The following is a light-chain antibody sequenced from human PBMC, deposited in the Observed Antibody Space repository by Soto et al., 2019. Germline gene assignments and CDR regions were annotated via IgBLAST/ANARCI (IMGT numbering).Light chain of an antibody. V-gene: IGKV3-20*01. CDR3: QQYGVSMVT. CDR2: GAS. Sequence: DIVLTQSPGTLSLSPGERVTLSCRASQTVSSSFLAWYQQKPGQAPRLLIYGASTRATGIPDRFSGSGSGTDFSLTISRLEPADFAVYYCQQYGVSMVTFGPGTKVDMK. CDR1: QTVSSSF. J-gene: IGKJ3*01.